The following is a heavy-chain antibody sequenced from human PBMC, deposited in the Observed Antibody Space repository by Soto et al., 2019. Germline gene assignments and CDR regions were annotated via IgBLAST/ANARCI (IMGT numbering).Heavy chain of an antibody. V-gene: IGHV3-13*01. CDR3: GSALIDTGAYYYYGMDV. CDR2: IGTAGDT. Sequence: GGSLRLSCAASGFTFSSYDMHWVRQATGKGLEWVSAIGTAGDTYYPGSVKGRFTISRENAKNSLYLQMNSLSAEDTAVYYCGSALIDTGAYYYYGMDVRGQGTTVTVSS. CDR1: GFTFSSYD. J-gene: IGHJ6*02. D-gene: IGHD3-22*01.